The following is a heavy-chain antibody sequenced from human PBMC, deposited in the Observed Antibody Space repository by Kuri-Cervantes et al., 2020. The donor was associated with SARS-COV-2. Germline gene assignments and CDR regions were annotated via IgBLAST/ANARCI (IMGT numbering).Heavy chain of an antibody. CDR2: IIPILGIA. J-gene: IGHJ4*02. CDR1: GGTFSSYA. V-gene: IGHV1-69*04. D-gene: IGHD3-10*01. Sequence: SVKVSCKASGGTFSSYAISWVRQAPGQGLEWMGRIIPILGIANYAQKFQGRVTITADKSTSTAYMELSSQRSEDTAVYYCASSRGENLDYWGQGTLVTVSS. CDR3: ASSRGENLDY.